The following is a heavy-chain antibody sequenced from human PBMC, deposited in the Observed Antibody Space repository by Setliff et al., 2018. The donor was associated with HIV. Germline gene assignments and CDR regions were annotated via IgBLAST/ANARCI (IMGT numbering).Heavy chain of an antibody. CDR2: MNPNSRNT. CDR1: GSTFSTYD. J-gene: IGHJ6*02. Sequence: GASVKVSCKASGSTFSTYDINWVRQAPGQGPEWMGWMNPNSRNTGYAPKLQGRVTMTRNTSISTAYMELSSLRSDDTAVYYCASSWSRVPYYGMDVWGQGTTVTVSS. D-gene: IGHD6-13*01. CDR3: ASSWSRVPYYGMDV. V-gene: IGHV1-8*01.